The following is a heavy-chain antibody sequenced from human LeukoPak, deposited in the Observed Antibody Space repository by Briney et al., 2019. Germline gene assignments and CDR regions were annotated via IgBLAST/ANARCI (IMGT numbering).Heavy chain of an antibody. CDR2: IYTSGST. D-gene: IGHD6-13*01. J-gene: IGHJ6*03. Sequence: SETLSLTCTVSGGSISSYYWSWIRQPAGKGLEWIGRIYTSGSTNYNPSLKSRVTMSVVTSKNQLSLKLSSVTAADTAVYYCARAPPGIAAAGRLDYYYYMDVWGKGTTVTVSS. V-gene: IGHV4-4*07. CDR3: ARAPPGIAAAGRLDYYYYMDV. CDR1: GGSISSYY.